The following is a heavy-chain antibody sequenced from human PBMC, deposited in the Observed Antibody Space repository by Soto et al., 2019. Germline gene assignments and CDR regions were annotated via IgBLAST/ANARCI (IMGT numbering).Heavy chain of an antibody. J-gene: IGHJ4*02. V-gene: IGHV2-5*02. D-gene: IGHD6-6*01. CDR2: IYWDDDK. CDR3: ARSKYSISSFDY. Sequence: CGRTLANPTPTLPLTCIFAGCSLITDDVGVGWIGQPPGKALDWLAVIYWDDDKRYSPSLKSRLTITKDTSKNQLLLTMTNMDPVDTATYFCARSKYSISSFDYWGQGALVTVSS. CDR1: GCSLITDDVG.